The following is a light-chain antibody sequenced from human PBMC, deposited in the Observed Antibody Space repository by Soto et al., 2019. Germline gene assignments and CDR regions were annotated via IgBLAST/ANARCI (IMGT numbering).Light chain of an antibody. V-gene: IGKV3-15*01. Sequence: EIVMTQSPATLSVSPGERATLSCRASQSVAYNLAWYQHKPGQAPRLLISGASTRATDIPARFSGSGSGTEFTLTISSMQSEDFAVYYCQQYNTWPPGTFGPGTKVDIK. J-gene: IGKJ3*01. CDR2: GAS. CDR3: QQYNTWPPGT. CDR1: QSVAYN.